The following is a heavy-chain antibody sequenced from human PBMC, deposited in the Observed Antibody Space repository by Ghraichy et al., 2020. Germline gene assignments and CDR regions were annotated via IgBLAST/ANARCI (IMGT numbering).Heavy chain of an antibody. CDR3: AKDSSGWYASLSYFYYGMDV. J-gene: IGHJ6*02. V-gene: IGHV3-30*18. Sequence: GGSLRLSCPASGFTFSNFGVHWVRQAPGKGLEWVALISYDGSKKYYTDSVKGRFTISRDNSKNTLYLQMNSLRAADTAIYYCAKDSSGWYASLSYFYYGMDVWGQVTTVTVSS. D-gene: IGHD6-19*01. CDR2: ISYDGSKK. CDR1: GFTFSNFG.